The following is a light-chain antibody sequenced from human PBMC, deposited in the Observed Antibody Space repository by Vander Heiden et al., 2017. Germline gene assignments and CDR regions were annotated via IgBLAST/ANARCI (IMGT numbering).Light chain of an antibody. Sequence: DIQMTQSPSSVFASVGDRVSITCRASQGINNWLVWYQQKPGKAPKLLIYAASNLYSGVPPRFSGSGSGTDFTLTISSLQPEDFATYYCEQTISFPHTFGQGTKVEIK. J-gene: IGKJ2*01. CDR3: EQTISFPHT. CDR1: QGINNW. V-gene: IGKV1-12*01. CDR2: AAS.